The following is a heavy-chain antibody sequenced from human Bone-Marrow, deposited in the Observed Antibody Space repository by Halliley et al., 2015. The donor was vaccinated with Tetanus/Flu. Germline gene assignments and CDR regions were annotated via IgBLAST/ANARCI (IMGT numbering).Heavy chain of an antibody. J-gene: IGHJ3*01. Sequence: WLARIDWGDDKYYSTSLKTRLTISKDSSKSQVVLTMTNMEAVDTATYYCARTGTYYGDHAFDVWGQGTMVTVSS. D-gene: IGHD4-17*01. V-gene: IGHV2-70*11. CDR2: IDWGDDK. CDR3: ARTGTYYGDHAFDV.